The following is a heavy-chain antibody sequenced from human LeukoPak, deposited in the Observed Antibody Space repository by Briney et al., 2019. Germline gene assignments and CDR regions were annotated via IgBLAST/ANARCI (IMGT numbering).Heavy chain of an antibody. CDR2: IYPGDSDT. J-gene: IGHJ4*02. D-gene: IGHD2-2*01. CDR3: ARQYCSSKSCYSFDY. CDR1: GYSFTSYW. Sequence: GESLKISCKASGYSFTSYWIGWVRQMPGKGLEWMGIIYPGDSDTRYSPSFQGQVTISADKSISTAYLQWSSLKASDTAMYYCARQYCSSKSCYSFDYWGQGTLVTVSS. V-gene: IGHV5-51*01.